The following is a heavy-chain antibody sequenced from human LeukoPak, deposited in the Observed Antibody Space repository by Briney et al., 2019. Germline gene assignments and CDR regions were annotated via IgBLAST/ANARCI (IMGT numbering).Heavy chain of an antibody. CDR3: ARDRGGWPDY. CDR2: ISGSGGST. D-gene: IGHD6-19*01. CDR1: GFTFSNYA. Sequence: GGSLRLSCAASGFTFSNYAMNWVRQAPGKGLEWVSTISGSGGSTYYADSVKGRFTISRDNSKNSLYLQLNSLRPEDTGLYYCARDRGGWPDYWGQGTLVTVSS. J-gene: IGHJ4*02. V-gene: IGHV3-23*01.